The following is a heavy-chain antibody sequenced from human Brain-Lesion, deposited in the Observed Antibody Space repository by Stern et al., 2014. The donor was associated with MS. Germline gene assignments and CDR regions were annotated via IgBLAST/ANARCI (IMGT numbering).Heavy chain of an antibody. CDR2: INPNTGGT. J-gene: IGHJ6*02. D-gene: IGHD3-3*01. CDR3: ARDQRGITIFGVVTDYCYLGMDV. Sequence: QDQLVQSGAEVKKPGASVKVSCKTSGYIFTGYYIHWVRQAPGQGLEWMAWINPNTGGTKYAQKFQGRVTMSRDTSISTAYVELSSLTSDDTAVYYCARDQRGITIFGVVTDYCYLGMDVWGQGTTVTVSS. CDR1: GYIFTGYY. V-gene: IGHV1-2*02.